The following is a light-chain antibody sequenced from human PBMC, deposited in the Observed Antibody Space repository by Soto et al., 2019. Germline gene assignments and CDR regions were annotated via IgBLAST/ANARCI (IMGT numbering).Light chain of an antibody. CDR2: KAS. CDR1: QSISNW. Sequence: DIPMTHSPSTLSASVGDTVTITCRASQSISNWLAWYQQKPGQAPKLLIHKASTLESGVPSRFSGSGSGTEFTLTISSLQPDDFATFYCQQYDRFPYTFGQGTKLEIK. CDR3: QQYDRFPYT. J-gene: IGKJ2*01. V-gene: IGKV1-5*03.